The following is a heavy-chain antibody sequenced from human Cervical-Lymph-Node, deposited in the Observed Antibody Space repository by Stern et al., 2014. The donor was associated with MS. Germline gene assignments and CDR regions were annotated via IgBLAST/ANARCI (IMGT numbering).Heavy chain of an antibody. Sequence: VQLVQSGPEVKKPGTSVKVSCKPSGFTFTSSAVQWVRQARGQRLEWIGWIVVGSGDTHYAQKFQERVTITRDMSTSTAYMELSSLRSEDTAVYYCAADLNMITLGGVIASDYWGQGTLVTVSS. CDR2: IVVGSGDT. J-gene: IGHJ4*02. V-gene: IGHV1-58*01. CDR3: AADLNMITLGGVIASDY. CDR1: GFTFTSSA. D-gene: IGHD3-16*02.